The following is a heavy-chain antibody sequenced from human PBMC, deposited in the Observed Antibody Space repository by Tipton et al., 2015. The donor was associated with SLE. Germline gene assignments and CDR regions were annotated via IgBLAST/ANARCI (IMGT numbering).Heavy chain of an antibody. J-gene: IGHJ4*02. CDR1: GGSISSYY. V-gene: IGHV4-59*08. CDR3: ARRLTRYSGYDYFDY. Sequence: TLSLTCTVSGGSISSYYWSWIRQPPGKGLEWIGYIYYSGSTNYNPSLKSRVTISVDTFKNQFSLKLSSVTAADTAVYYCARRLTRYSGYDYFDYWGQGTLVTVSS. CDR2: IYYSGST. D-gene: IGHD5-12*01.